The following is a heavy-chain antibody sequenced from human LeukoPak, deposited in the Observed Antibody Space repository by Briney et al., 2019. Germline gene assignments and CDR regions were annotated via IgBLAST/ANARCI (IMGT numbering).Heavy chain of an antibody. CDR3: ARVRGYSYGIDY. D-gene: IGHD5-18*01. V-gene: IGHV4-59*08. J-gene: IGHJ4*02. CDR2: IYYSGGT. Sequence: SETLSLAFTVAGGSISSYDWSWIRQPPGKGLDGIGYIYYSGGTNYNPSLKSRVTISVDTSKPQSSLKLSSVTAADKAVYYCARVRGYSYGIDYWGQGTLVTVSS. CDR1: GGSISSYD.